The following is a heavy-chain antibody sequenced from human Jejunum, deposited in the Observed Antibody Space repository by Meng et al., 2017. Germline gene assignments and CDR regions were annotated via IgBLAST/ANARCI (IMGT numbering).Heavy chain of an antibody. CDR3: ARGGPLGRYFDN. CDR2: LYFGGSL. D-gene: IGHD7-27*01. Sequence: GSLRLSCTVSGAFIRGSSYYWGWIRQTPAKGLEWIGSLYFGGSLYYNPSLKSRVTISVDTSKNQFSLNLTSVTAADTAVYYCARGGPLGRYFDNWGQGTLVTSPQ. CDR1: GAFIRGSSYY. J-gene: IGHJ4*02. V-gene: IGHV4-39*07.